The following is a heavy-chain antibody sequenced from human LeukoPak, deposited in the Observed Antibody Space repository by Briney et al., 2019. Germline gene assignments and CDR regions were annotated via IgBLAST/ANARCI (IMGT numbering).Heavy chain of an antibody. CDR3: VRVKGSYFDY. D-gene: IGHD2-15*01. J-gene: IGHJ4*02. CDR2: ISSSGSAI. CDR1: GFPLSSYS. Sequence: GGSLRLSCAASGFPLSSYSINWVRQAPGKGLEWVSCISSSGSAIYYVDSVKGRFTVSRDNAKNSLFLQMNSPRAEDTAVYYCVRVKGSYFDYWGQGALVTVSS. V-gene: IGHV3-48*01.